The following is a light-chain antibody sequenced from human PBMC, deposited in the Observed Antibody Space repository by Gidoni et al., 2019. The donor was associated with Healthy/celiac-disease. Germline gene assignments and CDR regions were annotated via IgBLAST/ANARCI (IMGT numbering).Light chain of an antibody. J-gene: IGKJ5*01. CDR1: QSVSSY. V-gene: IGKV3-11*01. CDR3: QQRSNWPPN. Sequence: DIVLTQSPATLSLSPGERTTLSCRASQSVSSYLAWYQQKPGQAPRLLIYDASNRATGIPARFSGSGSGTDFTLTISSLEPEDFAVYYCQQRSNWPPNFXQXTRLEIK. CDR2: DAS.